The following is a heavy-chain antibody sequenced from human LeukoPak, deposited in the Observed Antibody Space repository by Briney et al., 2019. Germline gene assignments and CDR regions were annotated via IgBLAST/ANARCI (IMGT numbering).Heavy chain of an antibody. Sequence: GGSLRLSCAASGFTFSSYAMTWVRQAPGKGLEWVSGISGSGGSTDYADSVKGRFTISRDNSKNTLSLLMNSLRAEDTAVYYCAKDGYSGSYYRYYYYYMDVWGKGTTVTISS. J-gene: IGHJ6*03. CDR2: ISGSGGST. D-gene: IGHD1-26*01. V-gene: IGHV3-23*01. CDR1: GFTFSSYA. CDR3: AKDGYSGSYYRYYYYYMDV.